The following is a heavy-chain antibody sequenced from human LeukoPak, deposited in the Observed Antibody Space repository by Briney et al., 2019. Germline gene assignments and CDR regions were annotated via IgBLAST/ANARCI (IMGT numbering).Heavy chain of an antibody. Sequence: SETLSLTCAVSGYSLSSGYYWGWIRQPPGKGLEWIGSIYHSGSTYYNPSLKSRVTISVDTSKTQFSLKLSSVTAADTAVYYCARGYDSSGYYYGINWYFDLWGRGTLVTVSS. D-gene: IGHD3-22*01. CDR3: ARGYDSSGYYYGINWYFDL. V-gene: IGHV4-38-2*01. CDR2: IYHSGST. CDR1: GYSLSSGYY. J-gene: IGHJ2*01.